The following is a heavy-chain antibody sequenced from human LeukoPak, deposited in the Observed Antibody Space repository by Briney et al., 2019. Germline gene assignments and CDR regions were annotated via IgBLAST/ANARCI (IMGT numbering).Heavy chain of an antibody. V-gene: IGHV1-69*04. D-gene: IGHD5-24*01. J-gene: IGHJ4*02. CDR3: AREPRRDGSNDIDY. CDR2: IIPILGIA. Sequence: SVKVSCKASGGTFSSYTISWVRQAPGQGLEWMGRIIPILGIANYAQKFQGRVTITADKSTSTAYMELSSLRSEDTAVYYCAREPRRDGSNDIDYWGQGTLVTVSS. CDR1: GGTFSSYT.